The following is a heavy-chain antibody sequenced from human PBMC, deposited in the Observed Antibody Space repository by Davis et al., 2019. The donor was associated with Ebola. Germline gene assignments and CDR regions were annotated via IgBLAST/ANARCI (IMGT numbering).Heavy chain of an antibody. CDR2: ITTGSNAI. CDR3: ARDYIFAFDL. CDR1: APTSSDFS. Sequence: PGGSLTPSCAASAPTSSDFSMNCVRQLPGEALEWISYITTGSNAIHYADSVKGRFTVSRDNVRNSLFLQMNSLRDEDSAVYYCARDYIFAFDLWGQGAQVTVSS. V-gene: IGHV3-48*02. J-gene: IGHJ5*02.